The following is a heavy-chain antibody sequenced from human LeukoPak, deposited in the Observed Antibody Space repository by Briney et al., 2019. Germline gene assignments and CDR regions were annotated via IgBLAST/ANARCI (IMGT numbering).Heavy chain of an antibody. V-gene: IGHV3-15*01. D-gene: IGHD5-18*01. J-gene: IGHJ4*02. CDR3: TKLPGIIYGYLLDY. CDR2: IKATSNGGAT. CDR1: GFTFSKAW. Sequence: GGSLTLPCAVSGFTFSKAWMSWVRQAPGKGLEWVGYIKATSNGGATEYGAPVKVRLTISKNNSKNTLYLKRNSRKREATAVYICTKLPGIIYGYLLDYWGQGNLVTVSS.